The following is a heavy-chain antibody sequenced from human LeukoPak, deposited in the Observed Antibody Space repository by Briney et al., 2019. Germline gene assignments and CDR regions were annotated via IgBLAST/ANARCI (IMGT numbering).Heavy chain of an antibody. V-gene: IGHV3-74*01. CDR2: VNNDGRTI. J-gene: IGHJ4*02. CDR3: GVGGGAYFDY. Sequence: GGSLRLSCAASGFTFSTYWIHWVRQAPGKGLEWVSRVNNDGRTISYGDSVEGRFTISRDNAKNTVYLQMNGLRAEDTALYYCGVGGGAYFDYWGQGTLVTVSS. D-gene: IGHD3-10*01. CDR1: GFTFSTYW.